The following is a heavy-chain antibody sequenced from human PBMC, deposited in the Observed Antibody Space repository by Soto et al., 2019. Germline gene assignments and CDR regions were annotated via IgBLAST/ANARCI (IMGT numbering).Heavy chain of an antibody. V-gene: IGHV1-8*01. CDR1: GYTFTSYD. Sequence: QVQLVQSGAEVRKPGASVKVSWEASGYTFTSYDIYWVRQASGQGLEWMGWMNPNTGNSGYAQKFQGRVTMTSDTSISTAHMELSSLRSEDTAVYYCARRAETNGWNGFGADKYYFDFWGQGTLVTVSS. CDR2: MNPNTGNS. D-gene: IGHD1-1*01. CDR3: ARRAETNGWNGFGADKYYFDF. J-gene: IGHJ4*02.